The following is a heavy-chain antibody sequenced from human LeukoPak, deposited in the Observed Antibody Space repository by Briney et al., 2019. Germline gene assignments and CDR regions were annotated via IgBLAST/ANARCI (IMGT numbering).Heavy chain of an antibody. D-gene: IGHD2-15*01. Sequence: KSSETLSLTCTVSGGSISSYYWSWIRQPPGKGLEWIGYIYHSGSTYYNPSLKSRVTISVDRSKNQFSLKLSSVTAADTAVYYCASSDSGGSFDYWGQGTLVTVSS. CDR2: IYHSGST. J-gene: IGHJ4*02. V-gene: IGHV4-59*12. CDR3: ASSDSGGSFDY. CDR1: GGSISSYY.